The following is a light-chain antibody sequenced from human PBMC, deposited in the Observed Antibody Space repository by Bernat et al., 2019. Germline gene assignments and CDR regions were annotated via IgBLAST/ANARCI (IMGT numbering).Light chain of an antibody. CDR3: QHYGSSPFT. V-gene: IGKV3-20*01. CDR2: GAS. CDR1: QSVSNSY. J-gene: IGKJ3*01. Sequence: EIVLTQSPGTLTLSPGEGATLSCRASQSVSNSYLAWYQQKPGQAPRLLIYGASSRATGIPDRFSGSGSGTDFTLTISRLEPEDFAVYYCQHYGSSPFTFGPGTKVDIK.